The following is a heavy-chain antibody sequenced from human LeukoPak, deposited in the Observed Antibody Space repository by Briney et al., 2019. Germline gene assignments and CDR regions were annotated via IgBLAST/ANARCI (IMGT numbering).Heavy chain of an antibody. CDR2: ISGSGGST. Sequence: GGSLILSCAASGFSFTSYAMSWVRQAPGKGLEWVSAISGSGGSTYYADPVKGRFTISRDNSKDTLYLQTNSLRAEDTAVYYCAKRYCSGGSCYPLDYWGQGTLVTVSS. V-gene: IGHV3-23*01. CDR1: GFSFTSYA. D-gene: IGHD2-15*01. CDR3: AKRYCSGGSCYPLDY. J-gene: IGHJ4*02.